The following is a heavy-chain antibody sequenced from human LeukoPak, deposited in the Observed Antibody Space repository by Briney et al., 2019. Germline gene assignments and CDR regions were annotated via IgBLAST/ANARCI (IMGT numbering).Heavy chain of an antibody. CDR3: ARKSIAAAGTHLDY. CDR1: GFTFSSYA. Sequence: GRSLRLSCAASGFTFSSYAMHWVRQAPGKGLEWVAVISYDRSNKYYADSVKGRFTISRDNSKNTLYLQMNSLRAEDTAVYYCARKSIAAAGTHLDYWGQGTLVTVSS. D-gene: IGHD6-13*01. V-gene: IGHV3-30-3*01. CDR2: ISYDRSNK. J-gene: IGHJ4*02.